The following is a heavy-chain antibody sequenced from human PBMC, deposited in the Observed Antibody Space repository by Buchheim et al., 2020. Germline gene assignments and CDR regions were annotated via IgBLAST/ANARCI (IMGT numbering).Heavy chain of an antibody. Sequence: QVQLVESGGGVVQPGRSLRLSCAASGFTFSSYGMHWVRQAPGKGLEWVAVISYDGSNKYYADSVKGRFTISRDNFKTPLYSQMNSLRAEDTAVYYCAKGLQRGDYDAFDIWGQGT. V-gene: IGHV3-30*18. CDR1: GFTFSSYG. CDR3: AKGLQRGDYDAFDI. D-gene: IGHD4-17*01. CDR2: ISYDGSNK. J-gene: IGHJ3*02.